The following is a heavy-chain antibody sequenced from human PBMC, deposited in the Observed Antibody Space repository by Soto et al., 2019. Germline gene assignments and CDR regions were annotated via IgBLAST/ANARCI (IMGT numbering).Heavy chain of an antibody. J-gene: IGHJ6*02. CDR1: DYTFTSYG. Sequence: ASVKVSCKASDYTFTSYGISWVRQAPGQGLEWMGWISAYNGNTNYAQKLQGRVTMTTDTSTSTAYMELRSLRSDDTAVYYCARDGVDTATGSYYGMDVWGQGTTVTVSS. V-gene: IGHV1-18*01. D-gene: IGHD5-18*01. CDR3: ARDGVDTATGSYYGMDV. CDR2: ISAYNGNT.